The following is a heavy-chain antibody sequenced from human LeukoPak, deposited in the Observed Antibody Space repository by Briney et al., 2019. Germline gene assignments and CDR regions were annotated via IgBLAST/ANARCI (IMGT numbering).Heavy chain of an antibody. V-gene: IGHV3-74*01. CDR1: GFTFDDYG. CDR2: INSDGSST. D-gene: IGHD3-3*01. Sequence: RPGGSLRLSCEASGFTFDDYGMNWVRQAPGKGLVWVSRINSDGSSTSYADSVKGRFTISRDNAKNTLYLQMNSLRAEDTAVYYCARDNYDFWSGYTYYYYYYMDVWGKGTTVTVSS. CDR3: ARDNYDFWSGYTYYYYYYMDV. J-gene: IGHJ6*03.